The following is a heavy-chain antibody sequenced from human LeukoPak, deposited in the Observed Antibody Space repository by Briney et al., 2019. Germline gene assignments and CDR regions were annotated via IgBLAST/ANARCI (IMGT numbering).Heavy chain of an antibody. D-gene: IGHD3-22*01. CDR1: GYTFTGYY. Sequence: ASVKVSCKASGYTFTGYYMHWVRQAPGQGLEWMGIINPSGGSTSYAQKFQGRVTMTRDMSTSTVYMELSSLRSEDTAVYYCARVPYYYDSSGYYFTQRGAFDIWSQGTMVTVSS. CDR2: INPSGGST. V-gene: IGHV1-46*01. CDR3: ARVPYYYDSSGYYFTQRGAFDI. J-gene: IGHJ3*02.